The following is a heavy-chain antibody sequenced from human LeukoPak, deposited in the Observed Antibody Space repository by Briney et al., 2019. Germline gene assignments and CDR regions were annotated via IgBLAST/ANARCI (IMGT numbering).Heavy chain of an antibody. CDR1: GATFNTDA. J-gene: IGHJ4*02. D-gene: IGHD3-9*01. CDR3: VRHPTSFDWFRD. V-gene: IGHV1-69*04. CDR2: IIPILAT. Sequence: ASVKVSCKASGATFNTDAINWVRQAPGQGLQWMGRIIPILATTYAPLFEDRLTITADKTTNTAYMELRSLTSDDTATYFCVRHPTSFDWFRDWGQGTLVTVSS.